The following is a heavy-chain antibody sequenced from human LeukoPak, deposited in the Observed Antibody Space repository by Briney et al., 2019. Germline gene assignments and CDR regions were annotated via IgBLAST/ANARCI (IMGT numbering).Heavy chain of an antibody. CDR1: GFTFSSYA. Sequence: GGSLRLSYAASGFTFSSYAMSWVRLAPGKGLEWISVISGSGGSTYYADSVKGRFTISRDNSKNTLYLQMNSLRAGDTAVYYCAKAIDYSDGNYFDYWGQGTLVTVSS. D-gene: IGHD4-17*01. V-gene: IGHV3-23*01. J-gene: IGHJ4*02. CDR3: AKAIDYSDGNYFDY. CDR2: ISGSGGST.